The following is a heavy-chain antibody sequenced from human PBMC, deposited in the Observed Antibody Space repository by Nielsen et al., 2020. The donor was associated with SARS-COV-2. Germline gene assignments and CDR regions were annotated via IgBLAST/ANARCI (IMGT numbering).Heavy chain of an antibody. CDR2: ISSSGSTI. Sequence: GESLKISCAASGFTFSSYEMNWVRQAPGKGLEWVSYISSSGSTIYYADSVKGRFTISRDNAKNSLYLQMNSLRAEDTAVYYCAREKAAAGSHYFDYWGQGTLVTVSS. J-gene: IGHJ4*02. CDR1: GFTFSSYE. CDR3: AREKAAAGSHYFDY. V-gene: IGHV3-48*03. D-gene: IGHD6-13*01.